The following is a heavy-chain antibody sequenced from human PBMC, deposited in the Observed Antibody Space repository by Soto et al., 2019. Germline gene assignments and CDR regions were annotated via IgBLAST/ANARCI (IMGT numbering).Heavy chain of an antibody. V-gene: IGHV3-23*01. D-gene: IGHD1-1*01. CDR1: GFTFSTYA. CDR3: AKDLGATATGDSFDI. Sequence: EVQLLESGGGLVQPGGSLRLSCAASGFTFSTYAMTWVRQAPGKGLEWVSSVTNRGSNTYHADSVKGRFTISRDNSKNMPFLQMNSLRAEDTALDYCAKDLGATATGDSFDIWGQGTMVTISS. CDR2: VTNRGSNT. J-gene: IGHJ3*02.